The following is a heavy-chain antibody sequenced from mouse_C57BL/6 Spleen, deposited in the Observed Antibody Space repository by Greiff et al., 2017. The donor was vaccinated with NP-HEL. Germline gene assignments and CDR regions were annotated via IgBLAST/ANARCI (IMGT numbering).Heavy chain of an antibody. V-gene: IGHV1-80*01. CDR2: IYPGDGDT. D-gene: IGHD1-1*01. CDR1: GYAFSSYW. J-gene: IGHJ1*03. CDR3: ARITTVVDWYFDV. Sequence: SGAELVKPGASVKISCKASGYAFSSYWMNWVKQRPGKGLEWIGQIYPGDGDTNYNGKFKGKATLTADKSSSTAYMQLSSLTSEDSAVYFCARITTVVDWYFDVWGTGTTVTVSS.